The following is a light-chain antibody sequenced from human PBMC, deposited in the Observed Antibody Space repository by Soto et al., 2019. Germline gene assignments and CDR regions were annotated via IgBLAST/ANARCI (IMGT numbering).Light chain of an antibody. CDR2: DVS. J-gene: IGLJ2*01. V-gene: IGLV2-14*03. CDR3: SSFSSMTPEV. Sequence: QSALTQPASVSGSPGQSITISCTGTSSDVGGYSYVSWYQQHPGKTPKLMMYDVSNRPSGVDHRFSGSKSGNTASLTISGLQTEDEADYYCSSFSSMTPEVFGLGTKLNVL. CDR1: SSDVGGYSY.